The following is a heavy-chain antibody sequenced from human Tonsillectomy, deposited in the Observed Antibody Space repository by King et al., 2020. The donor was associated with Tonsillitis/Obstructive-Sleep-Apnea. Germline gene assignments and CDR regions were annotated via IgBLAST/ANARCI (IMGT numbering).Heavy chain of an antibody. J-gene: IGHJ4*02. D-gene: IGHD6-19*01. CDR2: IKSKGDGGTK. V-gene: IGHV3-15*07. Sequence: VQLVESGGRLEKPGGSLRLSCAASGFIFINAWMNWVRQAPGKGLEWVGHIKSKGDGGTKEYAAPVKGRFTISRDNSKNTLYLQMNSLKTEHTAVYYCTKPASGWSGDYWGQGTLVTVSS. CDR3: TKPASGWSGDY. CDR1: GFIFINAW.